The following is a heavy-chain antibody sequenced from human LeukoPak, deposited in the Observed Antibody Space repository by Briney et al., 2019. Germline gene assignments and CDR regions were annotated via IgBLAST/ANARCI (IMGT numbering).Heavy chain of an antibody. D-gene: IGHD1-26*01. V-gene: IGHV4-34*01. CDR3: ARLGSGADFDY. J-gene: IGHJ4*02. CDR2: INHSGNT. CDR1: GGSFSGYY. Sequence: SDTLSLTCAVYGGSFSGYYWSWIRQPPGKGLEWIGEINHSGNTNYNPSLKSRVTISVDTSKNQFSLKLSSVTAADTAVYYCARLGSGADFDYWGQGTLVTVSS.